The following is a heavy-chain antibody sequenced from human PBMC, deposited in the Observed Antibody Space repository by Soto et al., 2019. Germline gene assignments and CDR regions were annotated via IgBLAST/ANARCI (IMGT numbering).Heavy chain of an antibody. Sequence: SVKVSCKASGGTFSSYAISWVRQAPGQGLEWMGGIIPIFGTASYAQKFQGRVTITADESTNTAYMELSSLRSEDTAVYYCAKSRAPYYYGMDVWGQGTTVTVSS. J-gene: IGHJ6*02. CDR1: GGTFSSYA. CDR3: AKSRAPYYYGMDV. CDR2: IIPIFGTA. V-gene: IGHV1-69*13.